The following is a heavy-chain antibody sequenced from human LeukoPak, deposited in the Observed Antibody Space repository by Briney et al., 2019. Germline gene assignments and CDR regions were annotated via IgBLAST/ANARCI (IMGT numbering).Heavy chain of an antibody. Sequence: GRSLRLSCAASGFTFSSYAMHWVRQDPGKGLEWVAFISYDGSNKYYADSVKGRFTISRDNSKSTLYLQMNSLRAEDTAVYYCAKTYNWNDVLPFDDWGQGTLVTVSS. CDR2: ISYDGSNK. D-gene: IGHD1-1*01. V-gene: IGHV3-30-3*01. J-gene: IGHJ4*02. CDR1: GFTFSSYA. CDR3: AKTYNWNDVLPFDD.